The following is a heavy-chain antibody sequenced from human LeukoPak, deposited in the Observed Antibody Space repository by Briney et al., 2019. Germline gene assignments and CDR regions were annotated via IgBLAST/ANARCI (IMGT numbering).Heavy chain of an antibody. D-gene: IGHD3-3*01. J-gene: IGHJ4*02. CDR2: IYYSGST. V-gene: IGHV4-31*03. CDR1: GGSISRVSYY. CDR3: ATTFGFTAFGGFDS. Sequence: SQTLSLTCSLSGGSISRVSYYSGWLRQPPWNGRERFGYIYYSGSTYYSLSLRSRASISIDTSKNKFSLNLNSVTAADTAVYYCATTFGFTAFGGFDSWGQGTLVTVSS.